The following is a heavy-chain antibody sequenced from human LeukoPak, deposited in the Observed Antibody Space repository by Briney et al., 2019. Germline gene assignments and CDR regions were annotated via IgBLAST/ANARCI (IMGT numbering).Heavy chain of an antibody. Sequence: GGSLRLSCAASGFTPSGHWMYWLRQAPGEGLAWVSRINGDGSATNYAGSMKGRFTISRDNARNIVYLQMNSLREDDTAVYYCARDLNWGQIDYWGQGTLVTVSS. CDR1: GFTPSGHW. CDR3: ARDLNWGQIDY. D-gene: IGHD7-27*01. CDR2: INGDGSAT. J-gene: IGHJ4*02. V-gene: IGHV3-74*01.